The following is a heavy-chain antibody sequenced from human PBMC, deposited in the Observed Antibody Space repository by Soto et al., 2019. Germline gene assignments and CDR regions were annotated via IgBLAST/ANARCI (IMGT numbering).Heavy chain of an antibody. J-gene: IGHJ5*02. CDR2: IYYSGST. D-gene: IGHD6-13*01. CDR1: GGSISSGDYY. Sequence: QVQLQESGPGLVKPSQTLSLTCTVSGGSISSGDYYWSWIRQPPGKGLEWIGYIYYSGSTYYNPSLKSRVTISVDTSKNQFSLKLSSVTAADTAVYYCARAGYSSSWAGGYWFDPWGQGTLVTVSS. V-gene: IGHV4-30-4*01. CDR3: ARAGYSSSWAGGYWFDP.